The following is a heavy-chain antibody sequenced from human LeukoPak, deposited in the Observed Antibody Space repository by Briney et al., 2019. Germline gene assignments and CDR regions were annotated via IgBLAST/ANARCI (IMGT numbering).Heavy chain of an antibody. V-gene: IGHV3-30*02. Sequence: GGSLRLSCAASGFTFSSYGMHWVRQAPGKGLEWVAFIRYDGSNKYYADSVKGRFTISRDNSKNTLYLQMNSLRAEDTAVYYCAKDLSSGYYFSAGPFDYWGQGTLVTVSS. CDR3: AKDLSSGYYFSAGPFDY. D-gene: IGHD3-22*01. CDR2: IRYDGSNK. CDR1: GFTFSSYG. J-gene: IGHJ4*02.